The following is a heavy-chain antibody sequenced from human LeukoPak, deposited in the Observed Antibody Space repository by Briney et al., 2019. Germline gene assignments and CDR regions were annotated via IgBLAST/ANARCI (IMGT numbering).Heavy chain of an antibody. CDR1: GFTFSSYG. CDR2: LRYDGSNK. V-gene: IGHV3-30*02. J-gene: IGHJ5*02. D-gene: IGHD3-3*01. CDR3: AKALRITIFGVVPPFDP. Sequence: PGGSLRLSCAASGFTFSSYGMHWVRQAPGNGLEWVAFLRYDGSNKYYADSVKGRFTISRDNSKNTLYLQMNSLRAEDTAVYYCAKALRITIFGVVPPFDPWGQGTLVTVSS.